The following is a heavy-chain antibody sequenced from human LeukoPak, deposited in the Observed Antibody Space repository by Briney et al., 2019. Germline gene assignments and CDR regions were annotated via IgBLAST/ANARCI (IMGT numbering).Heavy chain of an antibody. CDR1: GFTFSSYS. Sequence: GGSLRLSCAASGFTFSSYSMNWVRQAPGKGLEWVSSISSSSSYIYYADSVKGRFTISRDNAENSLYLQMNSLRAEDTAVYYCARDWVGYCSSTSCRFDYWGQGTLVTVSS. J-gene: IGHJ4*02. CDR3: ARDWVGYCSSTSCRFDY. V-gene: IGHV3-21*01. CDR2: ISSSSSYI. D-gene: IGHD2-2*01.